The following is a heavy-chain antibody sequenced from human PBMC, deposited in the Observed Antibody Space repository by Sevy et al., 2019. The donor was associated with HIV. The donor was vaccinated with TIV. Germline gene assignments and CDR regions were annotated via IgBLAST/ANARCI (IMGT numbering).Heavy chain of an antibody. CDR2: IWNDRSNK. Sequence: GGSLRLSCAASGFTFSSYGMHWVRQAPGKGLEWVAVIWNDRSNKHYADSVKGRFTISRDNSKNTLYLQMNSLRAEDMDVYYCASLPNNYYDSGGFSGNDAFDIWGQGTMVTVSS. CDR3: ASLPNNYYDSGGFSGNDAFDI. V-gene: IGHV3-33*01. CDR1: GFTFSSYG. D-gene: IGHD3-22*01. J-gene: IGHJ3*02.